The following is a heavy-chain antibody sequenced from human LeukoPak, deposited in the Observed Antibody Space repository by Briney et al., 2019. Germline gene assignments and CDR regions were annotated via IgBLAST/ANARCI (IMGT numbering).Heavy chain of an antibody. J-gene: IGHJ6*02. Sequence: PGGSLRLSCAASGFTFSSYEMNWVRQAPGKGLEWVSYISSSGSTIYYADSVKGRFTISRDNAKNSLYLQMNSLRAEDTAVYYCARGGYSNANKFYYYGMDVWGQGTTVTV. D-gene: IGHD4-11*01. CDR2: ISSSGSTI. CDR1: GFTFSSYE. V-gene: IGHV3-48*03. CDR3: ARGGYSNANKFYYYGMDV.